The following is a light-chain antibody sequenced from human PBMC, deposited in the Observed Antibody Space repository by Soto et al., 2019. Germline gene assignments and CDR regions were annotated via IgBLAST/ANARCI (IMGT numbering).Light chain of an antibody. V-gene: IGKV3-15*01. CDR3: QQYNNWPPLT. Sequence: EIVMTQSSATLSVSPGERPTLSCRASPSVSGNLAWYQQKPGQAPRLLIYGASTRATGIPARFSGSGSGTEFTLTISSLQSEDFAVYYCQQYNNWPPLTFGGGTKVEIK. CDR2: GAS. J-gene: IGKJ4*01. CDR1: PSVSGN.